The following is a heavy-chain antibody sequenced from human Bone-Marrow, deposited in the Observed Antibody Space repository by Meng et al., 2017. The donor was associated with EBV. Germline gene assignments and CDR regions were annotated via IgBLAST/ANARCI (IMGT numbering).Heavy chain of an antibody. CDR1: GGTFNSDA. CDR3: ASESGRGFTPDY. J-gene: IGHJ4*02. D-gene: IGHD3-10*01. Sequence: QVRGLRSGAEVKKPGSSVKVSCWTSGGTFNSDAVSWVRQAPGQGLEWMGGLIPMSGAPHYAQKFQGRVTITADESTSTHYMDLSNLRSDDTAMYYCASESGRGFTPDYWGQGTLVTVSS. V-gene: IGHV1-69*01. CDR2: LIPMSGAP.